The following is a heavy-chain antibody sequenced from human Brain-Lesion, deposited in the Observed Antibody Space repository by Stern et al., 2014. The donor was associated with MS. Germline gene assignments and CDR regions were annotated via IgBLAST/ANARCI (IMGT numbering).Heavy chain of an antibody. Sequence: QLVHSGAEVKKPGASVKVSCKASGYTFSSYDITWVRQASGHGLEWMGWMNPYSGNTGYAQKFKGRVSMTSDPSISTVYMELTSLTSDDTAVYFCARAVRNQLLSEYWGQGTLVTVSS. V-gene: IGHV1-8*01. CDR2: MNPYSGNT. J-gene: IGHJ4*02. CDR1: GYTFSSYD. D-gene: IGHD2-2*01. CDR3: ARAVRNQLLSEY.